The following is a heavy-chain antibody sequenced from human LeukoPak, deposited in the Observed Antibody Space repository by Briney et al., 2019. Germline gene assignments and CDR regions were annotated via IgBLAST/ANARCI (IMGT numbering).Heavy chain of an antibody. Sequence: SETLSLTCNVSGGAVTGSTYYWAWIRQPPGKGLEWIGSMYYSGSTYYNPSLKSRVTISVDTSKNQFSLKLTSVTAADTATYYLAGHYYENTGYYYLDYWGQGTLVTVSS. CDR1: GGAVTGSTYY. V-gene: IGHV4-39*01. D-gene: IGHD3-22*01. CDR2: MYYSGST. CDR3: AGHYYENTGYYYLDY. J-gene: IGHJ4*02.